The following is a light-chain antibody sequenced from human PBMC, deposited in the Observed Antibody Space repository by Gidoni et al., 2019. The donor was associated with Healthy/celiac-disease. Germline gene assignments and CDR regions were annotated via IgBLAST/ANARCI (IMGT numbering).Light chain of an antibody. CDR1: QSISSY. CDR2: AAY. J-gene: IGKJ4*01. Sequence: DIQLTQSPSSLSASVGDRVTITCRASQSISSYLNWYQQKPGKAPTLLIYAAYSLQSGVPSRFSGSGSGTDFTLTISSLQPEDCATYYCQQRYSTPLTFGGGTKVEIK. CDR3: QQRYSTPLT. V-gene: IGKV1-39*01.